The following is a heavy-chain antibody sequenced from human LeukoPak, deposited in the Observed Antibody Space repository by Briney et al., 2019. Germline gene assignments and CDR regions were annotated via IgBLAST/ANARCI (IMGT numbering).Heavy chain of an antibody. CDR3: ANLKDLRWGHDAFDI. CDR1: GFTFSSYA. Sequence: PGGSLRLSCAASGFTFSSYAMSWVRQAPGKGLEWVSAISGSGGSTYYADSVKGRFTISRDNSKNTLYLRMNSLRAEDTAVYYCANLKDLRWGHDAFDIWGQGTMVTVSS. CDR2: ISGSGGST. V-gene: IGHV3-23*01. J-gene: IGHJ3*02. D-gene: IGHD4-23*01.